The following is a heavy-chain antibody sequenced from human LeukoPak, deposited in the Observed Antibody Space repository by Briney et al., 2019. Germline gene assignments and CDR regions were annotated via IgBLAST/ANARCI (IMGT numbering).Heavy chain of an antibody. CDR3: SSPGSGSFDY. CDR1: GYSFTSYW. D-gene: IGHD3-10*01. J-gene: IGHJ4*02. CDR2: IYPGDSDT. V-gene: IGHV5-51*01. Sequence: GESRKSSCHGSGYSFTSYWIGWVRQMPGKGLEWMGIIYPGDSDTRYSPSFQGQVTISADKSLSTAYLQWSSLKASDTAMYYCSSPGSGSFDYWGQGTLVTVSS.